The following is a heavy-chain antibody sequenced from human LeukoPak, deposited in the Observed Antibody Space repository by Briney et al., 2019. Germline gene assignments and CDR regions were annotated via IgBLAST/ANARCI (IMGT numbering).Heavy chain of an antibody. D-gene: IGHD6-6*01. J-gene: IGHJ5*02. CDR3: ARDMIAARPNWFDP. V-gene: IGHV1-18*01. CDR2: ISAYNGNT. CDR1: GYSFTTYG. Sequence: GASVKVSCNASGYSFTTYGISWVRQAPGQRLEWMGWISAYNGNTNYAQKLQGRVTITTDTSTSTAYMELRSLKYDDTAVYYCARDMIAARPNWFDPWGQGTLVTVSS.